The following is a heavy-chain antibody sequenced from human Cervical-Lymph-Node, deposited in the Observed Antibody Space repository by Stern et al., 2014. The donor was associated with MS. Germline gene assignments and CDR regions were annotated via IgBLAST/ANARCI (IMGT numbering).Heavy chain of an antibody. Sequence: QVQLVESGSGLVKPSQTLSLTCAVSDNSISSATYSWSWLRQPPGKDLEWIGSISHRGSTYYNPSVKSRVTVSVDRSKNQLSLKLTSVTAADTAVYYCTREAQYDENVWFDPWGQGILVTVSS. J-gene: IGHJ5*02. CDR2: ISHRGST. D-gene: IGHD3-3*01. CDR3: TREAQYDENVWFDP. V-gene: IGHV4-30-2*01. CDR1: DNSISSATYS.